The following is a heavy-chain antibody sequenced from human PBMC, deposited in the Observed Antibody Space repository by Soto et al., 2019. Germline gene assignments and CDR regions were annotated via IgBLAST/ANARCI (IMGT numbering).Heavy chain of an antibody. Sequence: QVQLVQSGAEVKKPGASVKVSCKASGYTFTSYDINWVRQATGQGLEWMGWLNPNSGNTGYAQKFQGRVTMIRNTSISTAYMELSSMRSEDTAVYYCASRIVVVPSKLVDYWGQGTMVTVSS. J-gene: IGHJ4*02. V-gene: IGHV1-8*01. D-gene: IGHD2-2*01. CDR2: LNPNSGNT. CDR1: GYTFTSYD. CDR3: ASRIVVVPSKLVDY.